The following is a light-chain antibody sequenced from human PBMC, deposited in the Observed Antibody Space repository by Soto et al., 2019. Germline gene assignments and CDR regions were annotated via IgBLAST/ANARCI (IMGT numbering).Light chain of an antibody. V-gene: IGKV3-20*01. J-gene: IGKJ1*01. CDR1: QSVSSY. CDR2: SAS. Sequence: EIVLTHSPGTLSLSPGEIVTLSCRASQSVSSYLAWYQQKPGQAPRLLIYSASNRATGIPGRFSGSGSGTDFTLTISRLEPEDFAVYYCQQYGSSGTFGQGTKVDIK. CDR3: QQYGSSGT.